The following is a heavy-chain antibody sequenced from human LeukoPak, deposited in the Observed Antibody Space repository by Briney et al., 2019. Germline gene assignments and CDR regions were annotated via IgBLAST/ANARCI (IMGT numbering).Heavy chain of an antibody. D-gene: IGHD2-8*02. Sequence: QPGGSLRLSCAASGFTFSSYAMSWVRQAPGKGLEWVSGISGSGGTTYYADSVKGRFTISRDNSKNTLYVQMNSLRVEDTAVYYCAKGNGGGVGNWFDPWGQGTLVTVSS. CDR1: GFTFSSYA. V-gene: IGHV3-23*01. CDR2: ISGSGGTT. CDR3: AKGNGGGVGNWFDP. J-gene: IGHJ5*02.